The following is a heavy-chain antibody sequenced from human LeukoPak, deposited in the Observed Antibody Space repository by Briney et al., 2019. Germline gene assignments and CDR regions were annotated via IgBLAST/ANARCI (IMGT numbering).Heavy chain of an antibody. CDR2: IYTSGST. CDR1: GGSIYSGSYY. V-gene: IGHV4-61*02. Sequence: SQTLSLTCTVSGGSIYSGSYYGSWIRQPAGKGLEWIGRIYTSGSTNYNPSLKSRVTISVDTSKNQFSLKLSSVTAADTAVYYCARDRRDGYNLYYFDLWGQGTLVTVSS. CDR3: ARDRRDGYNLYYFDL. D-gene: IGHD5-24*01. J-gene: IGHJ4*02.